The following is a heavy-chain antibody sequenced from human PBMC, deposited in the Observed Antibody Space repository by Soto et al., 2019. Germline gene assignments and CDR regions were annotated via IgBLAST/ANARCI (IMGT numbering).Heavy chain of an antibody. V-gene: IGHV3-30*18. CDR3: AKDAGVGATTGLGDYYYYYGMDV. J-gene: IGHJ6*02. Sequence: PGGSLRLSCAASGFTFSSYGMHWVRQAPGKGLGWVAVISYDGSNKYYADSVNSRFTISRDNSKNTLYLQMNSLRAEDTAVFYCAKDAGVGATTGLGDYYYYYGMDVWGQGTTVTVSS. CDR1: GFTFSSYG. CDR2: ISYDGSNK. D-gene: IGHD1-26*01.